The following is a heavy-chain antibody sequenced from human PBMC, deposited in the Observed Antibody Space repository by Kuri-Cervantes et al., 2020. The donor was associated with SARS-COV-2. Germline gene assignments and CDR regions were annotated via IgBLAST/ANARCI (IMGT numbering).Heavy chain of an antibody. D-gene: IGHD2-15*01. CDR1: RLTFSGYP. V-gene: IGHV3-48*04. J-gene: IGHJ4*02. CDR3: VRGISTFFTVCSGGSCSPDY. CDR2: ITSDGTST. Sequence: GGSLRLSCAASRLTFSGYPVHWVRQAPGKGLEYVAGITSDGTSTYYANSVKGRFTISRDNAKNSLYLQMNSLRAEDTAVYYCVRGISTFFTVCSGGSCSPDYWGQGTLVTVSS.